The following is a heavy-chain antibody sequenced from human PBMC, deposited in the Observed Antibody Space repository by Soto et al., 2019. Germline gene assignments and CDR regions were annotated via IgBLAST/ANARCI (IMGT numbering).Heavy chain of an antibody. CDR3: VRRVSGNYDY. V-gene: IGHV3-64*01. J-gene: IGHJ4*02. CDR2: ISSNGVTT. CDR1: GFTFSSYD. D-gene: IGHD1-7*01. Sequence: EVQLAESGGGMVQPGGSLRLSCVASGFTFSSYDMHWVRQAPGKGLEYVSSISSNGVTTYYGNSVKGRFTISRANSKNTLYLQMGSMRAEDMAVYYCVRRVSGNYDYWGQGTLVTVSS.